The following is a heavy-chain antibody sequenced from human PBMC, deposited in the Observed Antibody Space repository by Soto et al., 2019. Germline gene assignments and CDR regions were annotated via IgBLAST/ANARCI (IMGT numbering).Heavy chain of an antibody. CDR1: GFTFSSHW. CDR2: IDGDGRNT. J-gene: IGHJ4*02. Sequence: EVQLVESGGGLVQPGGSLRVSCAASGFTFSSHWIHWVRQGPGKGLMSVSRIDGDGRNTDHADSVKGRLTISRDNAKNTVYLQMSSLRVDDTGVYYCIRGSRGWNGIDYWGQGALVTVSS. D-gene: IGHD6-19*01. V-gene: IGHV3-74*01. CDR3: IRGSRGWNGIDY.